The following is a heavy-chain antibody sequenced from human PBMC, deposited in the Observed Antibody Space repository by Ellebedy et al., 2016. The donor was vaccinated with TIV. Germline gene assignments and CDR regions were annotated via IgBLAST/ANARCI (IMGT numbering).Heavy chain of an antibody. D-gene: IGHD3-3*01. J-gene: IGHJ4*02. CDR2: ISSSSSYT. Sequence: GESLKISCAASGFTFSSYAMHWVRQAPGKGLEWVSYISSSSSYTNYADSVKGRFTISRDNAKNSLYLQMNSLRAEDTAVYYCARDPIDFWSGSYYFDYWGQGTLVTVSS. V-gene: IGHV3-21*05. CDR1: GFTFSSYA. CDR3: ARDPIDFWSGSYYFDY.